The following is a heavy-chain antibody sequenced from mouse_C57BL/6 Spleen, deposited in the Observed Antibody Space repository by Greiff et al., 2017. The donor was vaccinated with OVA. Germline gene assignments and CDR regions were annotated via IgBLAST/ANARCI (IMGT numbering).Heavy chain of an antibody. CDR3: AGSSTVIATGDY. V-gene: IGHV1-76*01. CDR2: IYPGSGNT. D-gene: IGHD1-1*01. J-gene: IGHJ2*01. CDR1: GYTFTDYY. Sequence: VQLQQSGAELVRPGASVKLSCKASGYTFTDYYINWVKQRPGQGLEWIARIYPGSGNTHYNEKFKGKATLTVEKSSSTAYMQLSSLTSEDSAVYFCAGSSTVIATGDYWGQGTTLTVSS.